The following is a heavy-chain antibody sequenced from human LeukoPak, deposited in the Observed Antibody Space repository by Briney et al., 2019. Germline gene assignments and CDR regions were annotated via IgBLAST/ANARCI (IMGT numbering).Heavy chain of an antibody. Sequence: GGSLRLSCAASGFTFSSYGMHWVRQAPGKGLEWVAVIGYDGSNKYYADSVKGRFTISRDNSKDTLYLQMNSLRAEDTAVYYCARETDSIVVVPAAGFDYWGQGTLVPVSS. CDR3: ARETDSIVVVPAAGFDY. CDR2: IGYDGSNK. CDR1: GFTFSSYG. V-gene: IGHV3-33*01. J-gene: IGHJ4*02. D-gene: IGHD2-2*01.